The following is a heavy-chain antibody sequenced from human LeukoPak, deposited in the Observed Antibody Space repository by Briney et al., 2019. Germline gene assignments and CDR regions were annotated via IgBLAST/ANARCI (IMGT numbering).Heavy chain of an antibody. CDR2: MNPNSGNT. D-gene: IGHD6-6*01. Sequence: ASVKVSCKASGYTFTSYDINWVRQATGQGLERMGWMNPNSGNTGYAQKFQGRVTMTRNTSISTAYMELSSLRSEDTAVYYCARGLIAARPDDDYWGQGTLVTVSS. J-gene: IGHJ4*02. V-gene: IGHV1-8*01. CDR1: GYTFTSYD. CDR3: ARGLIAARPDDDY.